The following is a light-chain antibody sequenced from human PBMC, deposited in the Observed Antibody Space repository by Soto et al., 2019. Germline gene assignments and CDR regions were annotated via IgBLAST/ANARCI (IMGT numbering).Light chain of an antibody. J-gene: IGLJ3*02. CDR3: ATWDSALSAGV. Sequence: QSVLTQPPSMSAAPGQMVAISCSGTSSNIGDNSVSWYQHFPGTAPEVLIYDNNRRPSGIPDRFSGSKSGTSATLTIIGLQTGDEADYYCATWDSALSAGVFGGGTKVTVL. V-gene: IGLV1-51*01. CDR1: SSNIGDNS. CDR2: DNN.